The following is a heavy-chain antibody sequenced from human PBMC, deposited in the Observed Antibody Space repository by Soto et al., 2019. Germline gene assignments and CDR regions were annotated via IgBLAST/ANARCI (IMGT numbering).Heavy chain of an antibody. CDR2: INTYTGDT. CDR3: ARGYCSVASCPLDF. D-gene: IGHD2-15*01. Sequence: HVQLVQSGDEVMKPGASVKVSCKASGYIFSSFGISWVRQVPGQGLEWMGWINTYTGDTNYAQKVQGRVTMTTDTSASTAYMELRSLISDDTAVYYCARGYCSVASCPLDFWGQGTLVTVSS. V-gene: IGHV1-18*01. J-gene: IGHJ4*02. CDR1: GYIFSSFG.